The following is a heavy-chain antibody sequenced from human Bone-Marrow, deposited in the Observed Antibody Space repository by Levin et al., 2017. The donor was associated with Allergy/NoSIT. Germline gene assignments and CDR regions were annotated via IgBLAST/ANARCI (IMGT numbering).Heavy chain of an antibody. J-gene: IGHJ6*02. Sequence: PGESLKISCKASGYTFSYYFHWVRQAPGQGLEWMGWINPRTGGTSYAEKFQGRVIMTRDTSISTVYMELSSLRSDDTAVYYCARDLRMAAPAEVYNYGMDVWGQGTTVTVSS. V-gene: IGHV1-2*02. CDR3: ARDLRMAAPAEVYNYGMDV. D-gene: IGHD6-6*01. CDR1: GYTFSYY. CDR2: INPRTGGT.